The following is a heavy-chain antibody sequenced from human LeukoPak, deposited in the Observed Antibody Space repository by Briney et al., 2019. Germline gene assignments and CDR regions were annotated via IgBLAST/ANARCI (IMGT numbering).Heavy chain of an antibody. CDR2: MNPNSGNT. D-gene: IGHD3-16*01. CDR1: GYTFTSYD. V-gene: IGHV1-8*01. Sequence: GASVKVSRKASGYTFTSYDINWVRQATGQRLEWMGWMNPNSGNTGYAQKFQGRVTMTRNTSISTAYMELRSLRSEDTAVYYCARGLMTMRDYWGQGTLVTVSS. CDR3: ARGLMTMRDY. J-gene: IGHJ4*02.